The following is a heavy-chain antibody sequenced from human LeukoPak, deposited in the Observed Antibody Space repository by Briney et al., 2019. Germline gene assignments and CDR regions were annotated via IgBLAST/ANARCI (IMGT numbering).Heavy chain of an antibody. Sequence: GGSLRLSCAASGFIFSSYSMNWVRQAPGKGLEWVSSISSSSSYIYYADSVKGRFTISRDNAKNSLYLQMNSLRAEDTAVYYCARRVVTISDDAFDIWGQGTMVTVSS. CDR2: ISSSSSYI. CDR1: GFIFSSYS. V-gene: IGHV3-21*01. CDR3: ARRVVTISDDAFDI. D-gene: IGHD4-23*01. J-gene: IGHJ3*02.